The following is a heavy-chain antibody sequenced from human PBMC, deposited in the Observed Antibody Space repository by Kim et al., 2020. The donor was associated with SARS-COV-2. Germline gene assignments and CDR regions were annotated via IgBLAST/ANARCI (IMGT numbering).Heavy chain of an antibody. J-gene: IGHJ4*02. D-gene: IGHD3-22*01. CDR3: AKDSSGYYNFDY. V-gene: IGHV3-30*18. CDR2: ISYDGSNK. Sequence: GGSLRLSCAASGFTFSSYGMHWVRQAPGKGLEWVAVISYDGSNKYYADSVKGRFTISRDNSKNTLYLQMNSLRAEDTAVYYCAKDSSGYYNFDYWGQGTLVTVSS. CDR1: GFTFSSYG.